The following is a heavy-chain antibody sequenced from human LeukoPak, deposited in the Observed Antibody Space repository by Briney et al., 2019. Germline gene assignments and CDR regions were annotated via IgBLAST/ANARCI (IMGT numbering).Heavy chain of an antibody. V-gene: IGHV3-11*01. CDR3: ARGNPTDDSRRSGMS. CDR1: GFTFSDYY. J-gene: IGHJ5*02. CDR2: ISSSGGTK. Sequence: KPGGSLRLSCAASGFTFSDYYMSWIRQAPGKGLEWVSYISSSGGTKYYADSVKGRFTISRDNAKNSYLQLNSLRAEDTAVYYCARGNPTDDSRRSGMSWGQGTPVTVSS. D-gene: IGHD1-14*01.